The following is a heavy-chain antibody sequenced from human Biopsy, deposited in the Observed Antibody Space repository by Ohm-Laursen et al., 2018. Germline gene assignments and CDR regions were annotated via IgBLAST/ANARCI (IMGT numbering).Heavy chain of an antibody. CDR3: ARSRGSSGIATIYYYGMDV. Sequence: SLRLPCAAFGFTLSSYSMNWVRQTPGKGLEWVSTISSSSDNIYYVDSVKGRFTISRDNAKNSLYLQMNSLRAEDTAVYYCARSRGSSGIATIYYYGMDVWGQGTTVTVSS. CDR1: GFTLSSYS. V-gene: IGHV3-21*01. D-gene: IGHD3-10*01. CDR2: ISSSSDNI. J-gene: IGHJ6*02.